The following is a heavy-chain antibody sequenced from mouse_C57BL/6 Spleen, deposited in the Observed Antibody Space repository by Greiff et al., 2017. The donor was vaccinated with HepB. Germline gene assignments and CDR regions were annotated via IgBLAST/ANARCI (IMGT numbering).Heavy chain of an antibody. V-gene: IGHV5-17*01. Sequence: DVKLVESGGGLVKPGGSLKLSCAASGFTFSDYGMHWVRQAPEKGLEWVAYISSGSSTIYYADTVKGRFTISRDNAKNTLFLQMTSLRSEDTAMYYCARNYALYYYAMDYWGQRTSVTVSS. J-gene: IGHJ4*01. CDR3: ARNYALYYYAMDY. D-gene: IGHD1-1*02. CDR2: ISSGSSTI. CDR1: GFTFSDYG.